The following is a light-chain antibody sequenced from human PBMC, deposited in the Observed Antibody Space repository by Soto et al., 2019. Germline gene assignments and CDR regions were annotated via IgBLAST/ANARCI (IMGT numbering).Light chain of an antibody. CDR1: QDITNY. CDR3: QQYDNLPFT. Sequence: DIQMTHSPSSLSASVRDRVTITCQASQDITNYLNWYQQKPGKAPKLLICDASNLEPGVPSRFSGSGSGTDFTFTISSLQPEDIATYYCQQYDNLPFTFGPGTKVDIK. CDR2: DAS. J-gene: IGKJ3*01. V-gene: IGKV1-33*01.